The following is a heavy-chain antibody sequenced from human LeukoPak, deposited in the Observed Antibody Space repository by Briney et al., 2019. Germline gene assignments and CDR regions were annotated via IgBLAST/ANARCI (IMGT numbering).Heavy chain of an antibody. J-gene: IGHJ4*02. Sequence: GGSLRLSCAASGFTFSTYWMTWVRQAPGRGLEWVAVISYDGSNKYYADSVKGRFTISRDNSKNTLYLQMNSLRAEDTAVYYCARVQGRYSYGSGFDSWGQGTLVTVSS. V-gene: IGHV3-30*03. CDR2: ISYDGSNK. CDR1: GFTFSTYW. CDR3: ARVQGRYSYGSGFDS. D-gene: IGHD5-18*01.